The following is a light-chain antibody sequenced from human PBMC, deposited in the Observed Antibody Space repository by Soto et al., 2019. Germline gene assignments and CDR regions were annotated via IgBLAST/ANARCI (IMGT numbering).Light chain of an antibody. Sequence: DIQMTQSPSTLSASVGDRVTITCRASQSISIWLAWYQQKPGKAPKLLIYKASSLESGVPSRFSGSGSGTEFTLTISNLQPDDFATYYCQQYNTYLYAFGQGTKLEIK. J-gene: IGKJ2*01. V-gene: IGKV1-5*03. CDR1: QSISIW. CDR3: QQYNTYLYA. CDR2: KAS.